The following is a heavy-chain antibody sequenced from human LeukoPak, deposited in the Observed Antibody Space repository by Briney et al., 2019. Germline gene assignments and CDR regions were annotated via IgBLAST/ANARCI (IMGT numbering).Heavy chain of an antibody. CDR3: ARGSRPVYNLLTGKRYFDY. Sequence: ASVRVSCKASGYTFTSYYMHWVRQAPGQGLEWMGIINPSGGSTTYAQKFRGRLTMTRDMSTSTVYMELSSLRSEDTAVYYCARGSRPVYNLLTGKRYFDYWGQGTLLTVSS. CDR1: GYTFTSYY. J-gene: IGHJ4*02. CDR2: INPSGGST. V-gene: IGHV1-46*01. D-gene: IGHD3-9*01.